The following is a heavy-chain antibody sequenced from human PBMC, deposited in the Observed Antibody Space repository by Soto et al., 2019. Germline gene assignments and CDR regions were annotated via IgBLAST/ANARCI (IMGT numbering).Heavy chain of an antibody. CDR2: ISYDGSNK. J-gene: IGHJ4*02. Sequence: QVQLVESGGGVVQPGRSLRLSCAASGFTFSSYALHWVRQAPGKGLEWVAFISYDGSNKYYADSVKGRFTISRDNSKNTLYLQMNSLRPEDTAVYYCARDRVVVVPAAVDYWGQGTLVIVSS. D-gene: IGHD2-2*01. CDR1: GFTFSSYA. V-gene: IGHV3-30-3*01. CDR3: ARDRVVVVPAAVDY.